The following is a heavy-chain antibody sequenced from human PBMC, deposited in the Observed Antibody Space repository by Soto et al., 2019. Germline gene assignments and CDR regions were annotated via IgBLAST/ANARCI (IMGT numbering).Heavy chain of an antibody. CDR3: AKAGCDSGYGPEVDY. J-gene: IGHJ4*02. Sequence: QVQLVESGGGVVQPGRSLRLSCAASGFTFSSYGMHWVRQAPGKGLELVAVISYDGSNKYYADSVKGRFTISRDHSTNTLYLHKNSLRAEDTGVYDWAKAGCDSGYGPEVDYWGQGTLVTVSS. D-gene: IGHD5-12*01. V-gene: IGHV3-30*18. CDR1: GFTFSSYG. CDR2: ISYDGSNK.